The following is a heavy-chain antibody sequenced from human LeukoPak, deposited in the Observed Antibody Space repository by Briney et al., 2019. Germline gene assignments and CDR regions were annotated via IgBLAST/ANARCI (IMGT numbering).Heavy chain of an antibody. V-gene: IGHV1-18*01. CDR1: GYTFTSYG. D-gene: IGHD5-18*01. CDR2: VSAYNGNT. Sequence: ASVKVSCKASGYTFTSYGISWVRQAPGQGLEWMGWVSAYNGNTNYAQKLQGRVTMTTDTSTSTAYMELRSLRSDDTAVYYCARDWDLGYGYGYGPDAFDIWGQGTMVTVSS. CDR3: ARDWDLGYGYGYGPDAFDI. J-gene: IGHJ3*02.